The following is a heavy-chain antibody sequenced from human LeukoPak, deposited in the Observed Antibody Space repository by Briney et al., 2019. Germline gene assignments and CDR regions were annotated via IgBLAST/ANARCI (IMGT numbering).Heavy chain of an antibody. CDR2: INPSGGST. J-gene: IGHJ4*02. V-gene: IGHV1-46*01. CDR1: GYTFTSYY. D-gene: IGHD1-14*01. Sequence: ASVKVSYKASGYTFTSYYMHWVRQAPGQGLEWMGIINPSGGSTSYAQKFQGRVTITTDESTSTAYMELSSLRSEDTAVYYCARDPPGHSGYWGQGTLVTVSS. CDR3: ARDPPGHSGY.